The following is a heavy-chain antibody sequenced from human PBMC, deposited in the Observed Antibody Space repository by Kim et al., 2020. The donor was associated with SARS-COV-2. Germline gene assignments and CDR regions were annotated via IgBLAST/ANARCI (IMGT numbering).Heavy chain of an antibody. D-gene: IGHD3-3*01. Sequence: SVKVSCKASGGTFSSYAISWVRQAPGQGLEWMERIIPILGIANYAQKFQGRVTITADKSTSTAYMELSSLRSEDTAVYYCARVMGFLEWVLPKYYYYGM. CDR1: GGTFSSYA. J-gene: IGHJ6*01. CDR2: IIPILGIA. V-gene: IGHV1-69*04. CDR3: ARVMGFLEWVLPKYYYYGM.